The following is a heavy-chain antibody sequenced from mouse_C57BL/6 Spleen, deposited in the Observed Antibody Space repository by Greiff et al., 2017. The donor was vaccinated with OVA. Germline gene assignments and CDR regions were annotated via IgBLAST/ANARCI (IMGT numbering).Heavy chain of an antibody. Sequence: VKLMESGPELVKPGASVKISCKASGYAFSSSWMNWVKQRPGKGLEWIGRIYPGDGDTNYNGKFKLKATLTANKSSSTAYMQLSSLTSEDSAVYFCARFAMDYWGQGTSVTVSS. CDR1: GYAFSSSW. V-gene: IGHV1-82*01. J-gene: IGHJ4*01. CDR2: IYPGDGDT. CDR3: ARFAMDY.